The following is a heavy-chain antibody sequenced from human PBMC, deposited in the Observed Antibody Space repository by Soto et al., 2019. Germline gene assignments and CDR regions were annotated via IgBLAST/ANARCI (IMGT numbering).Heavy chain of an antibody. CDR1: GGSISSSSYY. D-gene: IGHD6-13*01. CDR3: ARHGGIAAAGYFDY. J-gene: IGHJ4*02. Sequence: SETLSLTCTVSGGSISSSSYYWGWIRQPPGKGLEWIGSIYYSGSTYHNPSLKSRVTISVDTSKNQFSLKLSSVTAADTAVYYCARHGGIAAAGYFDYWGQGTLVTVSS. CDR2: IYYSGST. V-gene: IGHV4-39*01.